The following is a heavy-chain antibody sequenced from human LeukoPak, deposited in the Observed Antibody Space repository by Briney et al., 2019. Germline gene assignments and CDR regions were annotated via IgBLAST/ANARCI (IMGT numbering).Heavy chain of an antibody. CDR3: ARDWYFDL. V-gene: IGHV3-7*04. CDR1: GFTFSSYW. Sequence: GGSLGLSCAASGFTFSSYWMSWVRQAPGKGLEWVANIKRDGSETYYLGSVRGRFTISRDNAKNSLYLQMNSLRAEDTAVYYCARDWYFDLWGRGTLVTVSS. CDR2: IKRDGSET. J-gene: IGHJ2*01.